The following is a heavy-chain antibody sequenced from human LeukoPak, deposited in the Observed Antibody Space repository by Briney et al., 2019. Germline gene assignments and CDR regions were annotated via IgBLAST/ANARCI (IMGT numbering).Heavy chain of an antibody. CDR1: GFTFSSYS. CDR2: ISSSSSYI. J-gene: IGHJ4*02. D-gene: IGHD3-22*01. Sequence: GGSLRLSCGASGFTFSSYSMNWVRQAPGKGLEWVSSISSSSSYIYYADSVKGRFTISRDNAKNSLYLQMNSLRAEDTAVYYCASNYYDSSGYFHWGQGTLVTVSS. V-gene: IGHV3-21*01. CDR3: ASNYYDSSGYFH.